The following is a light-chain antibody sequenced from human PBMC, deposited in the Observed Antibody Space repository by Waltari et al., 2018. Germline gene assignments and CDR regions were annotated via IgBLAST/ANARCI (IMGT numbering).Light chain of an antibody. J-gene: IGLJ2*01. CDR1: DIGVYG. V-gene: IGLV3-21*02. CDR2: DNS. Sequence: SFVPTQAPPVSVAPAQTARITCGVNDIGVYGAVWYQQHPGQAPVLVVYDNSDRPSGIPERFSGSSSANTATLTISRVEAGDEADYYCQVWAGSDYDVAFGGGTKL. CDR3: QVWAGSDYDVA.